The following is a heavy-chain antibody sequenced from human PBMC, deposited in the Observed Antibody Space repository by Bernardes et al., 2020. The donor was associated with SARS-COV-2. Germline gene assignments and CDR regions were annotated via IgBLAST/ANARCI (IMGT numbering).Heavy chain of an antibody. CDR1: GGSISGSY. CDR2: IFYTGST. J-gene: IGHJ4*02. V-gene: IGHV4-59*01. D-gene: IGHD3-9*01. Sequence: SETLSLTCTVSGGSISGSYWSWLRQPPGQGLECIGYIFYTGSTNYNPSRKSRVTISVDTSKNQFSLNLSSVTAADTAVYYCAREPEMSTIDYWGQGTLFTVSS. CDR3: AREPEMSTIDY.